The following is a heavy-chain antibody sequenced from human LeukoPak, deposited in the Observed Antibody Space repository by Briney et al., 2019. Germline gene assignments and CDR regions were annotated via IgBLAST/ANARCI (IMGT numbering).Heavy chain of an antibody. V-gene: IGHV3-33*06. J-gene: IGHJ4*02. CDR3: AKGSNWGSWFFDY. Sequence: PGRSLRLSCAASGFTFSSYGMHWVRQAPGKGLEWVAVIWYDGSNKYYADSVKGRFTISRDNSKNTLYLQMNSPRAEDTAVYYCAKGSNWGSWFFDYWGQGTLVTVSS. CDR2: IWYDGSNK. D-gene: IGHD7-27*01. CDR1: GFTFSSYG.